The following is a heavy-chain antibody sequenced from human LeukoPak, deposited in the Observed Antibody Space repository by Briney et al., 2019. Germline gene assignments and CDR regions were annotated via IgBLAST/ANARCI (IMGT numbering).Heavy chain of an antibody. D-gene: IGHD1-26*01. CDR3: AKVKPSGNTRWYFDY. CDR1: GFTFSSYA. CDR2: ISGSGGST. J-gene: IGHJ4*02. V-gene: IGHV3-23*01. Sequence: GGSLRLSCAASGFTFSSYAMSWVRQAPGKGLEWVSAISGSGGSTYYADSVKSRFTISRDNSKNTLYLQMNSLRAEDTAVYYCAKVKPSGNTRWYFDYWGQGTLVTVSS.